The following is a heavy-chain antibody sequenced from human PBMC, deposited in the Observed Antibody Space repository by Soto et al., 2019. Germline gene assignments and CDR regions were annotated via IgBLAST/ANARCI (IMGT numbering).Heavy chain of an antibody. CDR1: GFTFSSYG. J-gene: IGHJ6*02. CDR3: AKDQWELQHYYYYGMDV. V-gene: IGHV3-30*18. Sequence: QVQLVESGGGVVQPGRSLRLSCAASGFTFSSYGMHWVRQAPGKGLEWVAVISYDGSNKYYADSVKGRFTISRDNSKNTLYLQMNSLRAEDTAVYYCAKDQWELQHYYYYGMDVWGQGTTVTVSS. CDR2: ISYDGSNK. D-gene: IGHD1-26*01.